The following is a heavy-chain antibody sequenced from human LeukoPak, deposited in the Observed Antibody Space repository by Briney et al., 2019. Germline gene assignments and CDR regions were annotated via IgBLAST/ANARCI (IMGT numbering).Heavy chain of an antibody. V-gene: IGHV4-59*11. Sequence: SETLSLTCVVSGGSLSTHHWSWIRQSPGRGLEWIGYISDSGSTNYNPSLKSRVTISVDTSKNQFSLMLSSVTAADTAVYYCARGYDSSAYYPFNYWGQGSLVTVSS. D-gene: IGHD3-22*01. CDR2: ISDSGST. J-gene: IGHJ4*02. CDR3: ARGYDSSAYYPFNY. CDR1: GGSLSTHH.